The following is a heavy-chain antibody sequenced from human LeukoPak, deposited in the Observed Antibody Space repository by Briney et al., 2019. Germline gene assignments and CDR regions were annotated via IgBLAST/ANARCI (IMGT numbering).Heavy chain of an antibody. J-gene: IGHJ5*02. CDR3: ANYEGSYNSAKFDP. CDR2: ISSNGGGT. Sequence: PGGSLRLSCAASGFIFSDYAMHWVRQAPGKGLEFVSVISSNGGGTYYANSVKGRFTISRDNSKNALYLQMNSLRAEDTAVYYCANYEGSYNSAKFDPWGQGTLVTVSS. D-gene: IGHD3-10*01. V-gene: IGHV3-64*01. CDR1: GFIFSDYA.